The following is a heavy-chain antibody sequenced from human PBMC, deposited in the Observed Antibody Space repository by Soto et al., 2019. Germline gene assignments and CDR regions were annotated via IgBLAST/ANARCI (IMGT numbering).Heavy chain of an antibody. Sequence: QVQLVESGGGVVQPGRSLRLSCAASGFTFSSYAMHWVRQAPGKGLEWVAVISYDGSNKYYADSVKGRFTISRDNSKNTLYLQMNSLRAEDTAVYYCARGLMSTVLNWYLDLWGRGTLVTVSS. CDR2: ISYDGSNK. D-gene: IGHD4-17*01. CDR3: ARGLMSTVLNWYLDL. J-gene: IGHJ2*01. CDR1: GFTFSSYA. V-gene: IGHV3-30-3*01.